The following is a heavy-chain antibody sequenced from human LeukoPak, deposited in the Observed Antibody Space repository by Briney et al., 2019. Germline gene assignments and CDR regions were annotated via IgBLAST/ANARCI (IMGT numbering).Heavy chain of an antibody. V-gene: IGHV3-66*02. CDR2: IYSGGST. Sequence: GGSLRLSCAASGFTVSSNYMSWVRQAPGKGLEWVSVIYSGGSTHYADSVKGRFTISRDNSKNTLYLQMNSLRAEDTAVYYCARDREGYYGSGSYVYWGQGTLVTVSS. CDR3: ARDREGYYGSGSYVY. D-gene: IGHD3-10*01. J-gene: IGHJ4*02. CDR1: GFTVSSNY.